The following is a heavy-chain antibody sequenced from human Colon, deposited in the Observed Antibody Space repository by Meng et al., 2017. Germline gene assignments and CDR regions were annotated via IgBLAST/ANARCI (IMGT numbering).Heavy chain of an antibody. CDR2: NYYSGTT. CDR3: AGDSSGYNWLDP. J-gene: IGHJ5*02. V-gene: IGHV4-59*01. D-gene: IGHD6-19*01. CDR1: CGSISNYY. Sequence: QVQLREACPGLVKHSETLSLTCTVSCGSISNYYWSWIRQPPGKGLEWIGYNYYSGTTTYNPSLKSRVTISIDTSKNQFSLKLNSVTAADTAVYYCAGDSSGYNWLDPWGQGTLVTVSS.